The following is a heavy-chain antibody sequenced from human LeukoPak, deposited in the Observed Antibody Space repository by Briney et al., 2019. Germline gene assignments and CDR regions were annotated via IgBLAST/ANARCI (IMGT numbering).Heavy chain of an antibody. Sequence: PGGSLRLSCAASGFTFSSYSMNWVRQAPGKGLEWVSSISSSSSYIYYADSVKGRFTISRDNAKNSLYLQMNSLRAEDTAVYYCARGRTGTAWNWFDPWGQGTLVTVSS. V-gene: IGHV3-21*01. CDR2: ISSSSSYI. J-gene: IGHJ5*02. D-gene: IGHD1-1*01. CDR3: ARGRTGTAWNWFDP. CDR1: GFTFSSYS.